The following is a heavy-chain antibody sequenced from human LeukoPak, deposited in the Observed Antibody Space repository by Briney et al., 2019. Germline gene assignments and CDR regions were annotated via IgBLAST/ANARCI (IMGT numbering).Heavy chain of an antibody. D-gene: IGHD2-21*01. J-gene: IGHJ6*03. CDR3: AKGGLYRGEEGRDYYYMDV. CDR1: GFTFSDYY. V-gene: IGHV3-11*01. Sequence: GGSLRLSCAASGFTFSDYYMSWIRQAPGKGLEWVSYISSSGSTIYYADSVKGRFTISRDNSKNSLYLQMNSLRAEDTALYYCAKGGLYRGEEGRDYYYMDVWGKGTTVTISS. CDR2: ISSSGSTI.